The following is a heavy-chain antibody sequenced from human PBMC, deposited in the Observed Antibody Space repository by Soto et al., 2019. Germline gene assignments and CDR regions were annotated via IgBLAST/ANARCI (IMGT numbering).Heavy chain of an antibody. CDR2: IYYSGST. J-gene: IGHJ4*02. CDR1: GGSISSSSYY. V-gene: IGHV4-39*01. Sequence: SETLSLTCTVSGGSISSSSYYWGWIRQPPGKGLEWIGSIYYSGSTYYNPSLKSRVTISVDTSKNQFSLKLSSVTAADTAVYYCVTVTTEYFDYWGQGTLVTVSS. D-gene: IGHD4-17*01. CDR3: VTVTTEYFDY.